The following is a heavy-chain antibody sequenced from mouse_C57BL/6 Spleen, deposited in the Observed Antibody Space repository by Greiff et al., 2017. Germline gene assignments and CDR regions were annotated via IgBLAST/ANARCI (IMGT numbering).Heavy chain of an antibody. V-gene: IGHV3-6*01. CDR3: AREPIYYGYEGDWYFDV. J-gene: IGHJ1*03. CDR1: GYSITSGYY. CDR2: ISYDGSN. D-gene: IGHD2-2*01. Sequence: EVKLLESGPGLVKPSQSLSLTCSVTGYSITSGYYWNWIRQFPGNKLEWMGYISYDGSNNYNPSLKNRISITRDTSKNQFFLKLNSVTTEDTATYYCAREPIYYGYEGDWYFDVWGTGTTVTVSS.